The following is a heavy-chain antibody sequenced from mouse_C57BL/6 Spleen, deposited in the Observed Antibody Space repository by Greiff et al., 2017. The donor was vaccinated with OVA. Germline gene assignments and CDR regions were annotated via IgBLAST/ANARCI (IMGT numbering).Heavy chain of an antibody. D-gene: IGHD2-3*01. CDR1: GFTFSSYT. J-gene: IGHJ2*01. V-gene: IGHV5-9*01. Sequence: VQLKESGGGLVKPGGSLKLSCAASGFTFSSYTMSWVRQTPEKRLEWVATISGGGGNTYYPDSVKGRFTISRDNAKNTLYLQMSSLRSEDTALYYCARDYDGYYDYWGQGTTLTVSS. CDR3: ARDYDGYYDY. CDR2: ISGGGGNT.